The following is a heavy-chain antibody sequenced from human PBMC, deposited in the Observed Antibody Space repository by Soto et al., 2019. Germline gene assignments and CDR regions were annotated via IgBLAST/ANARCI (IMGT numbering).Heavy chain of an antibody. D-gene: IGHD1-1*01. Sequence: LSLTCTVSGGSISSYYWSWIRQPPGKGLEWIGYIYYSGSTNYNPSLKSRVTISVDTSKNQFSLKLSSVTAADTAVYYCARAGMNGMDVWGQGTTVTVSS. J-gene: IGHJ6*02. CDR1: GGSISSYY. CDR3: ARAGMNGMDV. V-gene: IGHV4-59*01. CDR2: IYYSGST.